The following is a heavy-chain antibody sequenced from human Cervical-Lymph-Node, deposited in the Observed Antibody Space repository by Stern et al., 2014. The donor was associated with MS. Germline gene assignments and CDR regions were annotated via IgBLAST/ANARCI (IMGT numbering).Heavy chain of an antibody. D-gene: IGHD2-21*02. Sequence: QVQLQESGPGLVKPSETLSLTCTVSVGAVSDYYWTWIRQRPGKGLEWIGYISDTGTTNYNPSLHSRVTITLDTSQNQVSLRLRSVTAADTAVYYCARDPSTTASDWFFDLWGRGSLVTVSS. CDR2: ISDTGTT. J-gene: IGHJ2*01. V-gene: IGHV4-59*02. CDR3: ARDPSTTASDWFFDL. CDR1: VGAVSDYY.